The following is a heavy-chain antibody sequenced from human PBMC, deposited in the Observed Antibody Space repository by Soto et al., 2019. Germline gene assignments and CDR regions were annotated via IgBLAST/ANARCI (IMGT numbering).Heavy chain of an antibody. Sequence: QGHLQQWGAGLLKPSETLSLTCAVYGGSFSDYYWSWVRQPPGKGLEWIAEINYSGSTRYNPSLMSRATISSETSKNQVSLNLSSVTAADTAVYYCVIYADSGWHFNPWGRGTLVTVSS. CDR1: GGSFSDYY. V-gene: IGHV4-34*01. J-gene: IGHJ2*01. CDR3: VIYADSGWHFNP. CDR2: INYSGST. D-gene: IGHD4-17*01.